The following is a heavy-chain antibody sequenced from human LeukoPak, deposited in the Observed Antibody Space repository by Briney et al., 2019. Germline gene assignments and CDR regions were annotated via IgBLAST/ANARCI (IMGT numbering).Heavy chain of an antibody. Sequence: PWGSLRFSCAASGFTFSSYWRHGVRQAPGKGRVWVSRINSDGSSITYADSVKGRFTISRDNSKNTLYLQMNSLRAEDTAVYYCASVAFDIWGQGTMVTVSS. CDR3: ASVAFDI. J-gene: IGHJ3*02. CDR1: GFTFSSYW. V-gene: IGHV3-74*03. CDR2: INSDGSSI.